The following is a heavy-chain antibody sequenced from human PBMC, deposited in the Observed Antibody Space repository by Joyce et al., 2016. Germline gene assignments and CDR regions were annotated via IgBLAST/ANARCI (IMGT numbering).Heavy chain of an antibody. CDR2: INTDTGNP. CDR3: TGALAGTTTY. CDR1: GNILSAYV. J-gene: IGHJ4*02. D-gene: IGHD1-1*01. Sequence: QAQLVQSGSELKKPGASVRIACKASGNILSAYVINWVRQAPGQGLEWMGWINTDTGNPSNAQDFTGRFVFSLNTSVRTTYLRISSLKTEDTAVYFCTGALAGTTTYWGQGTLVSVFS. V-gene: IGHV7-4-1*02.